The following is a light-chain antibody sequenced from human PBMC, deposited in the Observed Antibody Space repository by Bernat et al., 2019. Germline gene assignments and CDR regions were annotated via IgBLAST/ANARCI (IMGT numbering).Light chain of an antibody. V-gene: IGLV1-40*01. Sequence: QSALTQPPSASGSPGQSVAISCTGSSSNIGAGYDVHWYQQLPGTAPKLLIYDNTNRPSGVPDRFSGSKSGTSASLAITGLQAEDEADYYCQSYDSSLSDVLFGGGTKLTVL. CDR3: QSYDSSLSDVL. CDR2: DNT. J-gene: IGLJ2*01. CDR1: SSNIGAGYD.